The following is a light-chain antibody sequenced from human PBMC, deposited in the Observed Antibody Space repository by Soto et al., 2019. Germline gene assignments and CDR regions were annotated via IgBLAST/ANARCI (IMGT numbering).Light chain of an antibody. J-gene: IGLJ3*02. CDR3: CSYAGSSTWV. CDR2: DVN. CDR1: RSDVGGYNH. V-gene: IGLV2-23*02. Sequence: QSALTQPASVSGSPGQSITISCTGTRSDVGGYNHVSWYQQHPGKAPKLMIYDVNKRPSGVSNHFSGSKSGNTASLTISGLQVEVEADYYCCSYAGSSTWVFGGGTKLTVL.